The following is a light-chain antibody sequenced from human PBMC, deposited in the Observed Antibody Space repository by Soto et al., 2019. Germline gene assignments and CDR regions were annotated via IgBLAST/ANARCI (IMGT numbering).Light chain of an antibody. J-gene: IGKJ1*01. CDR3: QQYDSYSRT. Sequence: SQMTQYPSTLSSSVGDRVTIACRASQNISPWLAWFQQKPGKAPKLLIYDVSSLESGVPSRFNGSGSGTEFTLSIISLQPDDFATYYCQQYDSYSRTFGQGTKVAIK. V-gene: IGKV1-5*01. CDR2: DVS. CDR1: QNISPW.